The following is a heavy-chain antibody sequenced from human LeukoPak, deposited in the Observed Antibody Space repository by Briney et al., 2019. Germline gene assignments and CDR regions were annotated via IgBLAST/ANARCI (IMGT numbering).Heavy chain of an antibody. CDR3: ARDNSVGETAWWFDP. D-gene: IGHD1-26*01. Sequence: ASVKVSCKASGYTFTSYYMHWVRQAPGQGLEWMGIINPSGGSTSYAQKFQGRLTMTRDMFTSTDYMELTSLTSDDTAVYYCARDNSVGETAWWFDPWGQGTPVTVSS. CDR1: GYTFTSYY. J-gene: IGHJ5*02. CDR2: INPSGGST. V-gene: IGHV1-46*01.